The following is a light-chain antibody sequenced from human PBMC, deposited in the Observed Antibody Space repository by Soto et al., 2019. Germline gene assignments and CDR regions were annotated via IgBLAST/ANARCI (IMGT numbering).Light chain of an antibody. Sequence: QSALTQPASVSGSPGQSITISCTGTSSDVGGYNYVYWYQQHPGKAPKLMIYDVSNRPSGVSNRFSGSKSGNTASLTISGLHAEDEADYYCSSYTSSSTPHVFGTGTKLTVL. CDR2: DVS. V-gene: IGLV2-14*01. J-gene: IGLJ1*01. CDR1: SSDVGGYNY. CDR3: SSYTSSSTPHV.